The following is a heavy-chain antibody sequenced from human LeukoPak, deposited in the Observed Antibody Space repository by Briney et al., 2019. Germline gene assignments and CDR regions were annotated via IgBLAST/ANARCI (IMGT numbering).Heavy chain of an antibody. CDR1: GGSISSYY. J-gene: IGHJ4*02. D-gene: IGHD3-10*01. Sequence: TSETLSLTCTVSGGSISSYYWSWIRQPPGKGLEWIGYIYYSGSTNYNPFLKSRVTISVDTSKNQFSLKLSSVTAADTAVYYCASSSGAMVRGVAYFDYWGQGTLVTVSS. CDR2: IYYSGST. V-gene: IGHV4-59*01. CDR3: ASSSGAMVRGVAYFDY.